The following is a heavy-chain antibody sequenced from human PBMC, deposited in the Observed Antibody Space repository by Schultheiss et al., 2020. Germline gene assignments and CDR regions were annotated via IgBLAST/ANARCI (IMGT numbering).Heavy chain of an antibody. D-gene: IGHD6-13*01. J-gene: IGHJ4*02. CDR3: ARTAAGRGGLDY. CDR2: TYYRSKWYN. Sequence: SQTLSLTCVISGDRKWIRQSPSRGLEWLGRTYYRSKWYNDYAVSVKSRITINPDTSKTQFSLHLNSVTPEDTAVYYCARTAAGRGGLDYWGQGTLVTVSS. V-gene: IGHV6-1*01. CDR1: GD.